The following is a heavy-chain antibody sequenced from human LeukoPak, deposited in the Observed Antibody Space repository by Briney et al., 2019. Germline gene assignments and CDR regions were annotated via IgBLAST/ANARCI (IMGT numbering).Heavy chain of an antibody. D-gene: IGHD1-26*01. Sequence: GGSLRLSCTASGFTFSGYWMNWVRQAPGEGLVWVSRIGSDGGSTTYADSVKGRFTISRDNAKNTLYLQMTSLRAEDTAVYYCARGGSGNFYYWGQGTPVTVSS. CDR3: ARGGSGNFYY. CDR1: GFTFSGYW. CDR2: IGSDGGST. J-gene: IGHJ4*02. V-gene: IGHV3-74*03.